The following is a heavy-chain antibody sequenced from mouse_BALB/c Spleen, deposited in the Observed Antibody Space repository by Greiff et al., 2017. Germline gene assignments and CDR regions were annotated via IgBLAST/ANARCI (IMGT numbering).Heavy chain of an antibody. V-gene: IGHV1-54*01. CDR3: ARGEHRGFAY. Sequence: QVQLKESGAELVRPGTSVKVSRKASGYAFTNYLIEWVKQRPGQGLEWIGVINPGSGGTNYNEKFKGKATLTADKSSSTAYMQLSSLTSDDSAVYFCARGEHRGFAYWGQGTLVTVSA. CDR1: GYAFTNYL. CDR2: INPGSGGT. D-gene: IGHD2-14*01. J-gene: IGHJ3*01.